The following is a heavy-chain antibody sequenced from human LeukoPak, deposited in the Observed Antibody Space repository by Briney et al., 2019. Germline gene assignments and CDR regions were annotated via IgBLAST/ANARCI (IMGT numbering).Heavy chain of an antibody. CDR1: GYTFTSYY. CDR3: AGDIYYDILTGYYNDNYFDY. D-gene: IGHD3-9*01. V-gene: IGHV1-46*01. CDR2: INPSGGST. J-gene: IGHJ4*02. Sequence: GASVKVSCKASGYTFTSYYMHWVRQAPGQGLEWMGIINPSGGSTNYAQKFQGRVAITADESTSTAYMELSSLRSEDTAVYYCAGDIYYDILTGYYNDNYFDYWGQGTLVTVSS.